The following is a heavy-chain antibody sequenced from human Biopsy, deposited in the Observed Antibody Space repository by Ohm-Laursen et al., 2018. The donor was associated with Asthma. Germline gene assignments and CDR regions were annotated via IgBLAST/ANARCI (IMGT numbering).Heavy chain of an antibody. CDR1: GGSFSSNY. Sequence: SETLSLTCAVYGGSFSSNYWSWIRQPPGKGLEWIGHIYYSGSTNYQPSLKSRVTIPVDTSKNQFSLKLRSVTAADAAVYYCARGISRVTGLFDHFDSWGQGTLVTVSS. J-gene: IGHJ4*02. V-gene: IGHV4-59*01. CDR2: IYYSGST. CDR3: ARGISRVTGLFDHFDS. D-gene: IGHD2-21*02.